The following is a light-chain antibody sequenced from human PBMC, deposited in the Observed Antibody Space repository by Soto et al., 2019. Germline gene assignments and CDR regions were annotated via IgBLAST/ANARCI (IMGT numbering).Light chain of an antibody. CDR3: QQYGSSPRT. CDR2: GTS. Sequence: EIVLTQSPGTLSLSPGERATLSCRPSQNVGSRYLAWYQQKPGQAPRLLIYGTSNRATGIPDRFSGSGSGTDFSLTISSLEPGDLSVYYCQQYGSSPRTFGQGTKVEIK. J-gene: IGKJ1*01. V-gene: IGKV3-20*01. CDR1: QNVGSRY.